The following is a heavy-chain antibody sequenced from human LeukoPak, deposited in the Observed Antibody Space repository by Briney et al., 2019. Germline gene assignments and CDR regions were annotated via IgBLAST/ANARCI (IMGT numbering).Heavy chain of an antibody. CDR1: GGSISSRSDY. CDR3: SRSHDYGGLYFYYYMDV. D-gene: IGHD4-23*01. V-gene: IGHV4-39*01. J-gene: IGHJ6*03. CDR2: LDSSGSA. Sequence: SETLSLTCTVSGGSISSRSDYWGWIRQTPGKGLEWIGNLDSSGSAYYNPSLKSRVTISVGTSKNQFSLNLRSVTAADTAIYFCSRSHDYGGLYFYYYMDVWGKGTTVTVSS.